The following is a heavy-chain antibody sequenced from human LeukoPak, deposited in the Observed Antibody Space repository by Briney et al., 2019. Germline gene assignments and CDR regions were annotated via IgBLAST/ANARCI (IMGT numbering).Heavy chain of an antibody. V-gene: IGHV3-23*01. CDR2: ITGSGGGT. CDR3: AIRHYYDSSGYSNFDY. D-gene: IGHD3-22*01. J-gene: IGHJ4*02. Sequence: GGSLRLSCAASGFTFSRYAMSWVRQAPGKGLEWVSVITGSGGGTYYADSVKGRFTISRDNSENTLYLQMNSLRAEDTAVYYCAIRHYYDSSGYSNFDYWGQGTLVTVSS. CDR1: GFTFSRYA.